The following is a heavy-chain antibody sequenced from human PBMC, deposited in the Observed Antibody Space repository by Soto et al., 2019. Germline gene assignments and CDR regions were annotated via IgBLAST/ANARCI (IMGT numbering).Heavy chain of an antibody. V-gene: IGHV5-51*01. CDR1: GYSFTNYW. J-gene: IGHJ6*02. D-gene: IGHD6-19*01. Sequence: GESLKISCKSSGYSFTNYWIGWVRQMPGKGLEWMGIIYPGDSDTRYNPSFQGQVSISVDKSISTAYLQWNSLKASDTAIYYCARRPRAVAGEDYHYTMDVWGQGTTVTVSS. CDR3: ARRPRAVAGEDYHYTMDV. CDR2: IYPGDSDT.